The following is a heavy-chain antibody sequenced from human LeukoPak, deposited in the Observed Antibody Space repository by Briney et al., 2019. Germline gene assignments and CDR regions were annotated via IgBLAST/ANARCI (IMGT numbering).Heavy chain of an antibody. CDR1: GFTFSSYW. CDR3: ARGGVAVAGGDY. CDR2: IKQDGSEI. J-gene: IGHJ4*02. Sequence: GGSLRLSCAVSGFTFSSYWMSWVRQAPGKGLEWVANIKQDGSEIYYLDSVKGRFTISRDNAKNSLYLQMNSLRAEDTAVYYCARGGVAVAGGDYWGQGTLVTVSS. D-gene: IGHD6-19*01. V-gene: IGHV3-7*01.